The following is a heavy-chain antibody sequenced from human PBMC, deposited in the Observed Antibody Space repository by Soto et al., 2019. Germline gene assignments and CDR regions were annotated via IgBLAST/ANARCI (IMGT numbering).Heavy chain of an antibody. D-gene: IGHD6-19*01. J-gene: IGHJ6*02. CDR2: ISAYNGNT. CDR3: ARDRPFKYSSGWRYYYGMDV. Sequence: ASVKVSCKASGYTFTSYGISWVRQAPGQGLEWMGWISAYNGNTNYAQKLQGRVTMTTDTSTSTAYMELRSQRSEDTAVYYCARDRPFKYSSGWRYYYGMDVWGQGTTVTVSS. CDR1: GYTFTSYG. V-gene: IGHV1-18*04.